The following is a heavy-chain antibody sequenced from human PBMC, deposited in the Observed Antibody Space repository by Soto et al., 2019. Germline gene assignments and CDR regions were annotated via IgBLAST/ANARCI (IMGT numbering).Heavy chain of an antibody. D-gene: IGHD3-16*01. CDR1: GGSISSYY. V-gene: IGHV4-59*01. J-gene: IGHJ4*02. Sequence: PSETLSLTCTVSGGSISSYYWSWIRQPPGKGLEWIGYIYYSGITDYNPSLKSRVTISVDTSKSQFSLKLSSVTAADTAVYYCARGGGVYSFDYWGQGPLVTVSS. CDR2: IYYSGIT. CDR3: ARGGGVYSFDY.